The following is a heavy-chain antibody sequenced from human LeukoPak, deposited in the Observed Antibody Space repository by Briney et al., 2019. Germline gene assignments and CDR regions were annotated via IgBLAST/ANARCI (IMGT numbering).Heavy chain of an antibody. V-gene: IGHV4-59*01. Sequence: SETLSLTCTVSGGSISSYYWSWIRQPPGKGLEWIGYIYYSGSTNYNPSLTSRVTISVETYKNQFSLKRSSVTAADTGVYYCARWFGELYPWFDPWGQGTLVTVSS. D-gene: IGHD3-10*01. CDR1: GGSISSYY. J-gene: IGHJ5*02. CDR3: ARWFGELYPWFDP. CDR2: IYYSGST.